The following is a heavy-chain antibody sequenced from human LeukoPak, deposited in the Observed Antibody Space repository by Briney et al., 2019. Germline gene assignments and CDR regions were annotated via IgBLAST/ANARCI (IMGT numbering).Heavy chain of an antibody. J-gene: IGHJ4*02. D-gene: IGHD1-26*01. CDR3: ARDSGLGPTWHPFDH. CDR2: INPGTGST. V-gene: IGHV1-46*01. CDR1: GYSFTSYY. Sequence: ASVKVSCKASGYSFTSYYIHWVRQAPGQGLEWMGIINPGTGSTTYAQKFQGRVTMTRDTSISTAYMELSGLRSGDTAVYYCARDSGLGPTWHPFDHWGQGTPVTVSS.